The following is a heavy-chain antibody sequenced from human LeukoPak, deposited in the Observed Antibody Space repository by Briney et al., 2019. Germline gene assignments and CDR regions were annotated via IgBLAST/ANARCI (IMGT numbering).Heavy chain of an antibody. CDR3: ARHTYYYGSAHLLDY. D-gene: IGHD3-10*01. Sequence: PSETLSLTCTVSGGSISSYYWSWIRQPPGKGLEWIGYIYYSGSTNYNPSLKSRVTISVDTSKNQFSLKLSSVTAADTAVYYCARHTYYYGSAHLLDYWGQGTLVTVSS. J-gene: IGHJ4*02. V-gene: IGHV4-59*01. CDR1: GGSISSYY. CDR2: IYYSGST.